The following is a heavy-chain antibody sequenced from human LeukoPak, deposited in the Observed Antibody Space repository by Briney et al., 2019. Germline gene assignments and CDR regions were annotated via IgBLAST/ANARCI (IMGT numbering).Heavy chain of an antibody. CDR3: AIDSAGNDY. CDR2: IKQDGSEK. V-gene: IGHV3-7*01. CDR1: GFTFSTYW. Sequence: GGSLRLSCAASGFTFSTYWMSWVRQAPGKGLEWVANIKQDGSEKYYVASVTGRFTISRDNAKNSLYLQMNSLRAEDTAMYDCAIDSAGNDYWGQGTLVTVSS. J-gene: IGHJ4*02. D-gene: IGHD6-13*01.